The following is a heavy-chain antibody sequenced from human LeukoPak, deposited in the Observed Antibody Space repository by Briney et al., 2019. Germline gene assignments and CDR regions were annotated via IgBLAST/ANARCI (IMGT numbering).Heavy chain of an antibody. CDR2: ISSSSSYI. CDR1: GFTFSSYS. Sequence: GGSLRLSCAASGFTFSSYSMNWVRQAPGKGLEWVSSISSSSSYIYYADSVKGRFTISRDNAKNSLYLQMNSLRAEDTAVYYCARDVSAVSGDIRANSFDYWGQGTLVTVPS. J-gene: IGHJ4*02. V-gene: IGHV3-21*01. CDR3: ARDVSAVSGDIRANSFDY. D-gene: IGHD3-9*01.